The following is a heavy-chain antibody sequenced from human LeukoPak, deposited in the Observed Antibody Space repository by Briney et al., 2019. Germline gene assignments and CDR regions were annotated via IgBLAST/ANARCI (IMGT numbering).Heavy chain of an antibody. CDR1: GYTFTSYG. CDR3: ARDYDASGSYHNWFDP. V-gene: IGHV1-18*01. D-gene: IGHD3-10*01. J-gene: IGHJ5*02. Sequence: GASVKVSCKASGYTFTSYGITWVRQAPGQGLEWMGWISAYNGNTNYAQKLQGRVTMTTDTSTSTAYMELRSLRSDDTAVYYCARDYDASGSYHNWFDPWGQGTLVTVSS. CDR2: ISAYNGNT.